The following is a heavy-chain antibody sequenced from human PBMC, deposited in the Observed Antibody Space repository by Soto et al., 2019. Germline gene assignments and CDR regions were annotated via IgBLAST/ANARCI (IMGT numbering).Heavy chain of an antibody. Sequence: SETLCVTCTVSGGSISSGNYYWSWIRQPPGKGLEWIGYIYYSGSTNYNPSLKSRVTISVDTSKNQFSLKLSSVTAADTAVYYCARSDGRYWGQGTLVTVSS. CDR2: IYYSGST. J-gene: IGHJ4*02. V-gene: IGHV4-61*01. CDR3: ARSDGRY. CDR1: GGSISSGNYY.